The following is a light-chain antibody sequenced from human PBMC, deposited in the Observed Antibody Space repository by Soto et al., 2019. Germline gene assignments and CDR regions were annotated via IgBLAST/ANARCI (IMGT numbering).Light chain of an antibody. V-gene: IGKV1-39*01. CDR3: QQSYSTPRT. CDR2: AAS. CDR1: QSISSY. J-gene: IGKJ1*01. Sequence: DIQMTQSPSSLSSSVGDIFTISCRASQSISSYLNWYQQKPGKAPNLLIYAASSLQSGVPSRFSGSGSGTDFTLTISSLQPEDFATYYCQQSYSTPRTFGQGTKVDIK.